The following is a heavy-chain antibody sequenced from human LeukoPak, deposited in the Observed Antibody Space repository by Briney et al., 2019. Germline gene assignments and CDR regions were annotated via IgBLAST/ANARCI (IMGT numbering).Heavy chain of an antibody. CDR2: ISSSISYI. CDR3: ARDLPVTIDY. J-gene: IGHJ4*02. CDR1: VFTFSSYS. Sequence: GGSLRLSCAASVFTFSSYSMNWVRQAPGKGLEWVSSISSSISYIYYADSVKGRFTITRDNAKNSLYLQMNSLRAEDTAVYYCARDLPVTIDYWGQGTLVTVSS. V-gene: IGHV3-21*01. D-gene: IGHD4-17*01.